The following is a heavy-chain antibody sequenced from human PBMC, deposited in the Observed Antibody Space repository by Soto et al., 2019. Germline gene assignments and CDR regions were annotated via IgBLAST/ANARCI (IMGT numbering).Heavy chain of an antibody. CDR3: ANSSSSDAFDI. Sequence: PSETLSLTCAVYGGSFSDYYWSWIRQPPGKGLEWIGEINHSGTTNYNPSLKSRVTISVDTSKNQFSLRLSSVTAADTAVYYCANSSSSDAFDIWGQGTMVTVSS. CDR1: GGSFSDYY. CDR2: INHSGTT. V-gene: IGHV4-34*01. D-gene: IGHD6-6*01. J-gene: IGHJ3*02.